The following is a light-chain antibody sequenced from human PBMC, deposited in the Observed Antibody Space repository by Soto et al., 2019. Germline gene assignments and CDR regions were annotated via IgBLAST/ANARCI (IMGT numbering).Light chain of an antibody. V-gene: IGLV1-40*01. J-gene: IGLJ2*01. CDR3: QSYDSNLSGRRV. Sequence: QSVLTQPPSVSGAPGQRVTISCTGSSSNIGAGYDVHWYQQFPGTAPKLLIYGNSNRPSGVPDRFSGSKSDTSASLAITGLQAEDEADYYCQSYDSNLSGRRVFGGGTQLTVL. CDR1: SSNIGAGYD. CDR2: GNS.